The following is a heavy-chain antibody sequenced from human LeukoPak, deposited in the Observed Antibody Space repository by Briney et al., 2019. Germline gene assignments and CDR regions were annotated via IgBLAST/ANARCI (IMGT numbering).Heavy chain of an antibody. J-gene: IGHJ4*02. CDR1: GFTFSSYW. CDR2: MKYDGSGK. CDR3: ARDIEAAGLFLDY. D-gene: IGHD6-13*01. Sequence: GGSLRLSCAASGFTFSSYWMSWVRQAPGKGLEWVANMKYDGSGKYYVDSVKGRFTISRDNAKNSLYLQMNSLRAEDTAVYYCARDIEAAGLFLDYWGQGTLVTVSS. V-gene: IGHV3-7*01.